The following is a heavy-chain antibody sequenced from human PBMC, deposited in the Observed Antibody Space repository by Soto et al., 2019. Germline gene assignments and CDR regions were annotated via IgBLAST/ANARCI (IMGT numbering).Heavy chain of an antibody. Sequence: VGSQRLPCASSGFNFSNYGIHWVSQAPGKGLEWVAVIWYDGSNKYYADSVKGRFTISRDNSKNTLYLQMNSLRAEDTAVYYCARQLSRYYDSSGYYPDVDYYYVMDVWGQGITVTVTS. J-gene: IGHJ6*02. CDR1: GFNFSNYG. CDR2: IWYDGSNK. V-gene: IGHV3-33*01. D-gene: IGHD3-22*01. CDR3: ARQLSRYYDSSGYYPDVDYYYVMDV.